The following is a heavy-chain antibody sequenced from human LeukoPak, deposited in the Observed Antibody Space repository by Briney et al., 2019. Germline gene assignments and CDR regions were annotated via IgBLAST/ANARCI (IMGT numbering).Heavy chain of an antibody. D-gene: IGHD4-17*01. J-gene: IGHJ6*02. CDR1: GGSISNYY. CDR3: ARDLRGLSTVGGMDV. Sequence: SETLSLTCTVSGGSISNYYWSWIRQPPGKGLEWIGDIYYSGSTNYNPSLKSRVTISVDTSKNQFSLKLSSVTAADTAVYYCARDLRGLSTVGGMDVWGQGTTVTVSS. CDR2: IYYSGST. V-gene: IGHV4-59*12.